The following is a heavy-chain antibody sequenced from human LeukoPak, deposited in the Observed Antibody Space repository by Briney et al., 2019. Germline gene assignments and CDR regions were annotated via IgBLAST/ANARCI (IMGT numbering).Heavy chain of an antibody. J-gene: IGHJ4*02. D-gene: IGHD3-9*01. CDR1: GGSIRNYY. Sequence: PSETLSLTCTVSGGSIRNYYWNWIRQPPGKGLEWIGYIYHSGSTYYNPSLKSRVTISVDRSKNQFSLKLSSVTAADTAVYYCARLSVGYFEWALFDYWGQGTLVTVSS. CDR2: IYHSGST. V-gene: IGHV4-59*12. CDR3: ARLSVGYFEWALFDY.